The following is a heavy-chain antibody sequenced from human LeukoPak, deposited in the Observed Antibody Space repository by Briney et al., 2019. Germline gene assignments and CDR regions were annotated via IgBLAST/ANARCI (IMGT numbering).Heavy chain of an antibody. J-gene: IGHJ3*02. CDR2: ISYDGSNK. CDR3: ARDIHCSSTSCYGAFDI. Sequence: PGRSLRLSCAASGFTFSSYAMHWVRRAPGKGLEWVAVISYDGSNKYYADSVKGRFTISRDNSKNTLYLQMNSLRAEDTAVYYCARDIHCSSTSCYGAFDIWGQGTMVTVSS. D-gene: IGHD2-2*01. CDR1: GFTFSSYA. V-gene: IGHV3-30*04.